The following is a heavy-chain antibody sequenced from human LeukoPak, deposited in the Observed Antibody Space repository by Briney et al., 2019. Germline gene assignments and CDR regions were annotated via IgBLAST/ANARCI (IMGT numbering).Heavy chain of an antibody. Sequence: GGSLRLSCAASGFTFSDYAMTWVRQAPGKGLEWVSCISGTGGTTYYADSVQGQVTVSRDNSQNTLYMQLTSLRVDDTAVYYCAKGSSRGTTLTWFDPWGQGTLVTVSS. CDR3: AKGSSRGTTLTWFDP. V-gene: IGHV3-23*01. CDR1: GFTFSDYA. D-gene: IGHD4-17*01. CDR2: ISGTGGTT. J-gene: IGHJ5*02.